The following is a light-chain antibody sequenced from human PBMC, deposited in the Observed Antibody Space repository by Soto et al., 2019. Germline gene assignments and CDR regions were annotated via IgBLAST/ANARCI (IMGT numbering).Light chain of an antibody. CDR1: QGISNF. J-gene: IGKJ5*01. V-gene: IGKV1-27*01. CDR3: QKYSSVIT. Sequence: DIQMTQSPSSLSASVGDRVTITCRASQGISNFLAWYQQKPGKVPKLLISAASTLQSVVPSRFSGSGSGTDFTLTITSLPPEDVATYYCQKYSSVITFGQGTRLEI. CDR2: AAS.